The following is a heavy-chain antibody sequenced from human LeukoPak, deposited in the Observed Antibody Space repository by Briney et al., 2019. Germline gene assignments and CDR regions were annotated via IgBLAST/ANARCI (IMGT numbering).Heavy chain of an antibody. CDR2: ISGSGGST. Sequence: GGSLRLSCAASGFTFSSYAMSWVRQAPGKGLEWVSAISGSGGSTYYADSVKGRFTISRDNSKNTLYLQMNSLRAEDTAVYYCTTTHSSGYYYFDYWGQGTLVTVSS. V-gene: IGHV3-23*01. CDR1: GFTFSSYA. J-gene: IGHJ4*02. CDR3: TTTHSSGYYYFDY. D-gene: IGHD3-22*01.